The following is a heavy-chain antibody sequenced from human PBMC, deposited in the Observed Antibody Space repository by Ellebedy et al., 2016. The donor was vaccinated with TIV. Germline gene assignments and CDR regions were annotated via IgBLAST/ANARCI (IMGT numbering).Heavy chain of an antibody. CDR2: ISYDGSNK. J-gene: IGHJ4*02. D-gene: IGHD6-19*01. CDR1: GFTFSTYA. CDR3: ASRTDFNLKDLAVIDS. V-gene: IGHV3-30*14. Sequence: GGSLRLXXAASGFTFSTYAMHWVRQAPGKGLEWVAVISYDGSNKYYADSVKGRFIISRDNSKNTLYLQMNSLRAEDTAVYYCASRTDFNLKDLAVIDSWGQGTLVTVSS.